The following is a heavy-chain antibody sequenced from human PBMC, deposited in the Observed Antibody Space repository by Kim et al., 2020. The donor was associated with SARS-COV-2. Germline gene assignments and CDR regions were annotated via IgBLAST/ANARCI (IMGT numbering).Heavy chain of an antibody. J-gene: IGHJ3*02. CDR2: ISSSSSYI. CDR1: GFTFSSYS. CDR3: ARGSRDGYEPNFDAFDI. V-gene: IGHV3-21*01. D-gene: IGHD5-12*01. Sequence: GGSLRLSCAASGFTFSSYSMNWVRQAPGKGLEWVSSISSSSSYIYYADSVKGRFTISRDNAKNSLYLQMNSLRAEDTAVYYCARGSRDGYEPNFDAFDIWGQGTMVTVSS.